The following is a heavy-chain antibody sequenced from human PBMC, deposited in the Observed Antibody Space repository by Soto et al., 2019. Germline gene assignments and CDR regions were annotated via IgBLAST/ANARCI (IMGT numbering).Heavy chain of an antibody. Sequence: LRLSCAASGFTFSIFGMHWVRQAPGKGLEWVALISYDGNNRYYADSVRGRFTISRDNSKNTLHLQMNSLRTEDTAVYYCAKGTTRWLQSLLDYWGQGILVTVSS. J-gene: IGHJ4*02. CDR1: GFTFSIFG. V-gene: IGHV3-30*18. D-gene: IGHD1-26*01. CDR3: AKGTTRWLQSLLDY. CDR2: ISYDGNNR.